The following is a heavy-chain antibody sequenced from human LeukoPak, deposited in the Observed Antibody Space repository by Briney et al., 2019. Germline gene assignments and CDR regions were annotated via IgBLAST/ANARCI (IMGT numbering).Heavy chain of an antibody. J-gene: IGHJ3*02. V-gene: IGHV3-30*10. D-gene: IGHD1-7*01. CDR1: GFTFSRYI. Sequence: GGSLRLSCATSGFTFSRYIMHWVRQAPGKGLEWVAVISYDGSNAYYTDSVKGRSTISRDNSENTLFLQMNSLRGEDTAVYYCARDKGTIWNSQNDPFDMWGQGTMVTVSS. CDR3: ARDKGTIWNSQNDPFDM. CDR2: ISYDGSNA.